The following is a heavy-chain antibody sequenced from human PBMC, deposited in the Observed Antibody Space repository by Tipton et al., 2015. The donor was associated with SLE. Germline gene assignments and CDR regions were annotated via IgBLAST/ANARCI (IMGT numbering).Heavy chain of an antibody. D-gene: IGHD2-2*02. CDR1: GDSMDNYY. V-gene: IGHV4-59*01. Sequence: TLSLTCTVAGDSMDNYYWTWIRQPPWKGLEWIGTIYYSGNTYNNPSLKSRLSISIDKSKNQFSLKLSSVIAADTAVYFCARDGKPGIPYKYYAMDVWGQGSTVTVSS. J-gene: IGHJ6*02. CDR2: IYYSGNT. CDR3: ARDGKPGIPYKYYAMDV.